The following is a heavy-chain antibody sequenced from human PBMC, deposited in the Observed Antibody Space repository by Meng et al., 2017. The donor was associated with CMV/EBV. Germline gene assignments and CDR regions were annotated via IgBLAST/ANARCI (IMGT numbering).Heavy chain of an antibody. J-gene: IGHJ6*02. Sequence: ASVKVSCKASGYTFTGYYMHWVRQAPGQGLEWMGWINPNSGGTNYAQKFQGRVTMTRDTSISTAYMELNRLRSDDTAVYYCARDQSSTSYYYYGMDVWGQGTTVTVSS. CDR1: GYTFTGYY. D-gene: IGHD2-2*01. CDR3: ARDQSSTSYYYYGMDV. V-gene: IGHV1-2*02. CDR2: INPNSGGT.